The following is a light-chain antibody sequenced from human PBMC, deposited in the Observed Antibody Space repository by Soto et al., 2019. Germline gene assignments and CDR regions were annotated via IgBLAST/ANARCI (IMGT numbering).Light chain of an antibody. V-gene: IGLV2-14*01. CDR3: SSYTTTSTYV. Sequence: QSVLTQPASVSGSPGQSITISCTGTSSDVGGYDYVSWYQQHPGKAPKFMIYEVTNRPSGVSHRFSGSKSGNTASLTISGLHAEDEADYYCSSYTTTSTYVFGTGTKVTVL. CDR1: SSDVGGYDY. J-gene: IGLJ1*01. CDR2: EVT.